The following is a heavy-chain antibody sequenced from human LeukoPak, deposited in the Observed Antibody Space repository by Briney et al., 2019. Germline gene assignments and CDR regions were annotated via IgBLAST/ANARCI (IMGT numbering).Heavy chain of an antibody. D-gene: IGHD6-19*01. J-gene: IGHJ4*02. V-gene: IGHV3-48*03. CDR2: ITSSGSII. CDR3: ARSGLPGIAVATDFDY. CDR1: GFTFSSYE. Sequence: GGSLSLPCAASGFTFSSYEMNWVRQAPGKGLEWVSYITSSGSIIYYADSVKGRFTISRDNAKNSLFLQMNSLRAEDTAVYYCARSGLPGIAVATDFDYWGQGTLVTVSS.